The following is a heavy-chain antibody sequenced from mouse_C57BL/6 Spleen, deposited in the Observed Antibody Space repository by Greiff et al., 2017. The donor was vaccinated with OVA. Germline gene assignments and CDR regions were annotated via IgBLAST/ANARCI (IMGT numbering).Heavy chain of an antibody. CDR1: GFTFTDYY. Sequence: EVKLVESGGGLVQPGGSLSLSCAASGFTFTDYYMSWVRQPPGQALEWLGFIRNKANGYTTEYSASVKGRFTISSDNSQSILYLQKNALRAEDSATYYCARYIPSNWGYFDYWGQGTTLTVSS. CDR2: IRNKANGYTT. CDR3: ARYIPSNWGYFDY. D-gene: IGHD4-1*01. J-gene: IGHJ2*01. V-gene: IGHV7-3*01.